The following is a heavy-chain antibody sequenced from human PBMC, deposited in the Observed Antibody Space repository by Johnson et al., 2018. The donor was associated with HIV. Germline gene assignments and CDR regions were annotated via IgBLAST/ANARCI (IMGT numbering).Heavy chain of an antibody. J-gene: IGHJ3*02. Sequence: QVQLVESGGGLVKPGGSLRLSCAASGFTFSDYYMSWIRQAPGKGLEWVSYISSSGSTIYYADSVKCRFTISRDNAKNSLYLQMTSLRAEDTAVYYCARVQWLQLWRDAFDIWGQGTMVSVSS. V-gene: IGHV3-11*04. CDR3: ARVQWLQLWRDAFDI. CDR1: GFTFSDYY. CDR2: ISSSGSTI. D-gene: IGHD5-18*01.